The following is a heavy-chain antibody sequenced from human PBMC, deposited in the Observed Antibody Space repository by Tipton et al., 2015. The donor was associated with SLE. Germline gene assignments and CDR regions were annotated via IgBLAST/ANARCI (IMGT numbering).Heavy chain of an antibody. J-gene: IGHJ4*02. Sequence: TLSLTCAVSGGSISSVGYYWSWIRQHPGKGLEWIGYVFSSGTTYYNPSLQGRLSMSLDTSKNQLSLQLSSVTSADTAVYYCARYFYDSSGVCLFDLWGQGTLVTVSS. D-gene: IGHD3-22*01. V-gene: IGHV4-31*11. CDR3: ARYFYDSSGVCLFDL. CDR1: GGSISSVGYY. CDR2: VFSSGTT.